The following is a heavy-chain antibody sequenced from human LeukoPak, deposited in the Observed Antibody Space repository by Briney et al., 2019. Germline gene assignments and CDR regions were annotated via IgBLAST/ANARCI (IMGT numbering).Heavy chain of an antibody. CDR2: IYPGDSGP. CDR3: GMSGDRVPLQDDVFDV. V-gene: IGHV5-51*01. CDR1: GYSFTSYC. Sequence: GESLKISCKVSGYSFTSYCIGWVRQMPGKGLEWMGIIYPGDSGPTYSPSFQGQVTISVDKSINPAYLQWSSLQASDTAMYYCGMSGDRVPLQDDVFDVWGQGTMVTV. J-gene: IGHJ3*01. D-gene: IGHD1-26*01.